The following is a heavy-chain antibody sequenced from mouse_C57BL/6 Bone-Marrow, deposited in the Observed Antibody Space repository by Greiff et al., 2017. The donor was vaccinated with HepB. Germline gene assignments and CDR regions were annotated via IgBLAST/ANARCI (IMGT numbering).Heavy chain of an antibody. CDR3: ARPFYYYGSYYFDY. V-gene: IGHV5-6*01. CDR1: GFTFSSYG. J-gene: IGHJ2*01. CDR2: ISSGGSYT. Sequence: EVHLVESGGDLVKPGGSLKLSCAASGFTFSSYGMSWVRQTPDKRLEWVATISSGGSYTSYPDSVKGRFTISRDNAKNTLYLQMSSLKSEATAMYYCARPFYYYGSYYFDYWGQGTTLTVSS. D-gene: IGHD1-1*01.